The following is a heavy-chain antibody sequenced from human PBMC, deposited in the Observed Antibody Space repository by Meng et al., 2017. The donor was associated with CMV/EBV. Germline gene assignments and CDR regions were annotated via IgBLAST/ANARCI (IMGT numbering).Heavy chain of an antibody. Sequence: SETLSLTCTVSGGSISSGGYYWSWIRQHPGKGLEWIGYIYYSGSTYYNPSLKSRVTISVDTSKNQFSLKLSSVTAADTAVYYCARGIAAAGTSGWWFDPWGQGTLVTVSS. J-gene: IGHJ5*02. CDR2: IYYSGST. V-gene: IGHV4-31*03. D-gene: IGHD6-13*01. CDR3: ARGIAAAGTSGWWFDP. CDR1: GGSISSGGYY.